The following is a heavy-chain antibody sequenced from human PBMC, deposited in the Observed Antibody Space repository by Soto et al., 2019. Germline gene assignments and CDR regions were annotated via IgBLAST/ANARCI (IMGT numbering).Heavy chain of an antibody. CDR3: VKDGSSGWPYFYDMDV. CDR1: GLTFRSYG. J-gene: IGHJ6*02. D-gene: IGHD6-19*01. Sequence: GGSLKLSCAACGLTFRSYGMHGVRQAPGKGLEWVAVISYDGRNKYYADAVKGRFTISRDNSKNTLYLQMSSLRAEDTAVYYCVKDGSSGWPYFYDMDVWGQGTTVTVSS. CDR2: ISYDGRNK. V-gene: IGHV3-30*18.